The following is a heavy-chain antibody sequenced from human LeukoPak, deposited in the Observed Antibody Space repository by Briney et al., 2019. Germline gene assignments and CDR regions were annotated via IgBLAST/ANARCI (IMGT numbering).Heavy chain of an antibody. CDR1: GYPISSGYH. V-gene: IGHV4-38-2*02. CDR2: VYRSGST. Sequence: SETLSLTCVVSGYPISSGYHWGWIRQPPGAGLEGIGSVYRSGSTSYNPSLKSRVTISVDTSKNQISLKVRSVTAADTAVYYCARENWVFDYWGQGILVTVSS. D-gene: IGHD7-27*01. J-gene: IGHJ4*02. CDR3: ARENWVFDY.